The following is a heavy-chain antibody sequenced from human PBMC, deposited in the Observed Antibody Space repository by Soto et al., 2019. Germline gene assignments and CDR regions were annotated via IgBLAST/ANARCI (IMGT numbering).Heavy chain of an antibody. J-gene: IGHJ5*02. D-gene: IGHD3-10*01. CDR2: IYYSGST. CDR3: ARNTPRLYYYPFDP. CDR1: GGSISSGDYY. V-gene: IGHV4-30-4*01. Sequence: QVQLQESGPGLVKPSQTLSLTCTVSGGSISSGDYYWSWIRQPPGKGLEWIGYIYYSGSTYYNPSLKSRVTISVDTSKNQYSLKRSSVTAADTAVYYCARNTPRLYYYPFDPWGQGTLVTVSS.